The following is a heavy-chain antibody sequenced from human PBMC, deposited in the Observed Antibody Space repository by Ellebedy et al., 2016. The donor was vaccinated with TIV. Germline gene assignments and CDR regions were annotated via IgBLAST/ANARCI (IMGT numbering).Heavy chain of an antibody. J-gene: IGHJ4*02. CDR2: LDARVGST. V-gene: IGHV1-46*01. CDR3: ASVPSAGADF. CDR1: GYPYTKYY. D-gene: IGHD3-10*01. Sequence: ASVKVSCKASGYPYTKYYFHWIRQAPGQGLEWMGVLDARVGSTTYAETLQGRITMTRDMSTRTVYMELRSLRSDDTAVYYCASVPSAGADFWGQGTLVTVSS.